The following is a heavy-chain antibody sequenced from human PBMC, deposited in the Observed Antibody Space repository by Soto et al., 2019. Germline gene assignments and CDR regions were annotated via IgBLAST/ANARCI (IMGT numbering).Heavy chain of an antibody. V-gene: IGHV4-61*05. CDR1: GGSISSSSYY. D-gene: IGHD1-26*01. CDR3: AGRMDYYYYYGMDV. CDR2: IYYSGST. J-gene: IGHJ6*02. Sequence: SETLSITCTVSGGSISSSSYYWGWIRQPPGKGLEWIGYIYYSGSTNYNPSLKSRVTISVDTSKNQFSLKLSSVTAADTAVYYCAGRMDYYYYYGMDVWGQGTTVTVSS.